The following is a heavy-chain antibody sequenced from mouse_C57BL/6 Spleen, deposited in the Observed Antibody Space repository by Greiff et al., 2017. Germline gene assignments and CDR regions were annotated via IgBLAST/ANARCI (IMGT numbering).Heavy chain of an antibody. CDR2: IDPENGDT. Sequence: EVQLQESGAELVRPGASVKLSCTASGFNIKDDYMHWVKQRPEQGLEGIGWIDPENGDTEYASKFQGKATITADTSSNTAYLQLSSLTSEDTAVYYCTTAGAGGFAYWGQGTLVTVSA. J-gene: IGHJ3*01. V-gene: IGHV14-4*01. CDR1: GFNIKDDY. CDR3: TTAGAGGFAY.